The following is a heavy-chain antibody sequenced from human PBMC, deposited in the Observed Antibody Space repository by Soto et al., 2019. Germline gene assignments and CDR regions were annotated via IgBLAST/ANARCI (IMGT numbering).Heavy chain of an antibody. CDR3: AASSLYYNNTCVPTGVFDP. CDR2: IVVGSGNT. CDR1: GFTFSGSS. D-gene: IGHD3-10*01. Sequence: SVKVSCKASGFTFSGSSVQWVRQARGQRLEWIGWIVVGSGNTNYAQKFQGRVTITRDMSTSTAYMELSNLRSEDTAVYYCAASSLYYNNTCVPTGVFDPWGQGTLVTVSS. J-gene: IGHJ5*02. V-gene: IGHV1-58*01.